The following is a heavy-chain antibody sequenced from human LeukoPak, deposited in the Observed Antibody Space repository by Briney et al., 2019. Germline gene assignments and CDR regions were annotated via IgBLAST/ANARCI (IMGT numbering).Heavy chain of an antibody. CDR1: GFTFSSYA. CDR3: ATYDSSGYYLADY. D-gene: IGHD3-22*01. J-gene: IGHJ4*02. Sequence: GGSLRLSCAASGFTFSSYAMSWVRQAPGKGLEWVSAISGSGGSTYYADSVKGRLTISRDNSKNTLYLQMNSLRAEDTAVYYCATYDSSGYYLADYWGQGTLVTVSS. V-gene: IGHV3-23*01. CDR2: ISGSGGST.